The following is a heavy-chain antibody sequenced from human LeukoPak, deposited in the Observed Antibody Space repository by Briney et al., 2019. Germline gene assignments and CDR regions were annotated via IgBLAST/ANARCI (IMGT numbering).Heavy chain of an antibody. CDR3: TRRRNYLSHFDY. D-gene: IGHD1-7*01. CDR2: INHSGST. CDR1: GGSFSGYY. Sequence: SETLSLTCTVYGGSFSGYYWSWIRQPPGKGLEWIEEINHSGSTNYNPSLKSRVTISVDTSKNQFSLKLSSVTAADTAVYYCTRRRNYLSHFDYWGQGTLVTVSS. V-gene: IGHV4-34*01. J-gene: IGHJ4*02.